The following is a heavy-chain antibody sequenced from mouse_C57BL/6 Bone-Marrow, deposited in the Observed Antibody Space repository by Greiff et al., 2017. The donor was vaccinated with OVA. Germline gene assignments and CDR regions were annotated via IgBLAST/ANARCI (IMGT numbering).Heavy chain of an antibody. CDR2: IDPNSGGT. Sequence: VQLQQPGAELVKPGASVKLSCKASGYTFTSYWMHWVKQRPGRGLEWIGRIDPNSGGTKYNEKFKSKATLTVDKPSSTAYMQLSSLTSEDSAVYYCVRSRLRRLFYWYFDVWGTGTTVTVSS. CDR1: GYTFTSYW. J-gene: IGHJ1*03. CDR3: VRSRLRRLFYWYFDV. V-gene: IGHV1-72*01. D-gene: IGHD2-4*01.